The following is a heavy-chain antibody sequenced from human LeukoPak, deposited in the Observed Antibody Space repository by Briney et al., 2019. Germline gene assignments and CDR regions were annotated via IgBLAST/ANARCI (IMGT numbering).Heavy chain of an antibody. V-gene: IGHV3-7*01. CDR2: IKQDGSEK. J-gene: IGHJ4*02. CDR1: GFTFSSYW. Sequence: GGSLRLSCAASGFTFSSYWMSWVRQAPGKGLEWVANIKQDGSEKYYVDSVKGRFTISRDNAKNSLYLQMNSLRAEDTAVYYCARDFEGQPGTYFDYWGQGTLVTVSS. CDR3: ARDFEGQPGTYFDY. D-gene: IGHD1-26*01.